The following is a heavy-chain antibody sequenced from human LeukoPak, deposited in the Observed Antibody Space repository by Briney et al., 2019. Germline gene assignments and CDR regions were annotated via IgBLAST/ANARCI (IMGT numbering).Heavy chain of an antibody. CDR2: VFHTGIT. D-gene: IGHD3-9*01. J-gene: IGHJ4*02. Sequence: SSETLSLTCTVSGGSITGKNDYWGWLRQTPGKGLEWIGTVFHTGITHYNPSPKSRISISVDTSKNQFSLNLNSVTAADTALYYCARHGILTDHSVRFWGQGILVTVSA. CDR3: ARHGILTDHSVRF. V-gene: IGHV4-39*01. CDR1: GGSITGKNDY.